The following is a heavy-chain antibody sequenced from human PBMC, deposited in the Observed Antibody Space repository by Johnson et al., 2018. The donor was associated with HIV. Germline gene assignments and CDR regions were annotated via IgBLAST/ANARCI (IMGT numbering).Heavy chain of an antibody. CDR2: IKQDGSEK. CDR1: GITFSRYW. V-gene: IGHV3-7*01. J-gene: IGHJ3*02. CDR3: ARGGIIHDAFDI. D-gene: IGHD1-1*01. Sequence: VHLVESGGGLVQPGGSLRLSCVASGITFSRYWMSWVRQAPGKGLEWVANIKQDGSEKYYVDSVKGRFTISRDNAKNSLYLQMNSLRAEDTAVYYCARGGIIHDAFDIWGQGTMVTVSS.